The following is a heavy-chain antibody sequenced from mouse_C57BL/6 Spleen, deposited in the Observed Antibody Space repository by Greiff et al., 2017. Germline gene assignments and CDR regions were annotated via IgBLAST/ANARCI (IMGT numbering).Heavy chain of an antibody. V-gene: IGHV1-76*01. Sequence: VKLMESGAELVRPGASVKLSCKASGYTFTDYYINWVKQRPGQGLEWIARIYPGSGNTYYNEKFKGKATLTAEKSSSTAYMQLSSLTSEDSAVYFCARSRNSGKGAMDYWGQGTSVTVSS. J-gene: IGHJ4*01. CDR2: IYPGSGNT. CDR3: ARSRNSGKGAMDY. D-gene: IGHD2-1*01. CDR1: GYTFTDYY.